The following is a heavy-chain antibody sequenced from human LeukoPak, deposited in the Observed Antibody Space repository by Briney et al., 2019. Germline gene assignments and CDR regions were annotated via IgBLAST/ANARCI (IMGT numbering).Heavy chain of an antibody. D-gene: IGHD2-2*01. J-gene: IGHJ5*02. CDR3: ASAVVPADMRGNWFDP. CDR1: GGSISSYY. CDR2: IYYSGST. Sequence: SSETLSLTCTVSGGSISSYYWSWIRQPPGKGLEWIGYIYYSGSTNYNPSLKSRVTISVDTSKNQFSLKLSSVTAADTAVYYCASAVVPADMRGNWFDPWGQGTLVTVSS. V-gene: IGHV4-59*01.